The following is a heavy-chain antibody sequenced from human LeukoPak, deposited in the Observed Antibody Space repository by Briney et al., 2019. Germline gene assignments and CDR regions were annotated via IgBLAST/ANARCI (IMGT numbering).Heavy chain of an antibody. J-gene: IGHJ4*02. CDR3: AREDSLVGVGELKY. CDR1: GYTFTSYG. CDR2: ISPYNGDT. Sequence: ASVKVSCKAYGYTFTSYGISWVRQAPGQGLEWMGWISPYNGDTNYAQKLQGGVTMTTNTSTSTAYMELRSLRSDDTAVYYCAREDSLVGVGELKYWGQGTLVTVSS. V-gene: IGHV1-18*04. D-gene: IGHD3-16*01.